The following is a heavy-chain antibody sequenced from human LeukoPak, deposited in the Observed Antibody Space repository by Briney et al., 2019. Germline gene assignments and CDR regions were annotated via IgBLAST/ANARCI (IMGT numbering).Heavy chain of an antibody. V-gene: IGHV4-31*03. CDR3: ARLGAAAALFDP. CDR1: GGSISSGGYY. D-gene: IGHD6-13*01. CDR2: IYYSGST. J-gene: IGHJ5*02. Sequence: SETLSLTCTVSGGSISSGGYYWSWIRQHPGKGLEWIGYIYYSGSTYYNPSLKSRVTISVDTSKNQFSLKLSSVTAADTAVYYCARLGAAAALFDPWGQGTLVTVSS.